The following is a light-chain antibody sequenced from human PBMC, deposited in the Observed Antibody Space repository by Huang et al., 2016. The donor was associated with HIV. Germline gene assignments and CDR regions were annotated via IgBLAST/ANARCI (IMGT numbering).Light chain of an antibody. CDR2: DAS. Sequence: EIVLTQSPGTLSLSPGERATLSCRASQSVSSNYLAWYQQEPGQAPRHLIFDASSRATGIPDRFSGSGSGTGFTLTISRLEHEDCAVYYCQQYGRLPPYTFGQGTKLEIK. V-gene: IGKV3-20*01. CDR1: QSVSSNY. CDR3: QQYGRLPPYT. J-gene: IGKJ2*01.